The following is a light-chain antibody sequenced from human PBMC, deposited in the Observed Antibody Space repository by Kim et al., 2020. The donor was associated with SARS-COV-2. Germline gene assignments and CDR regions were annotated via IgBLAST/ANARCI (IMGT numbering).Light chain of an antibody. Sequence: QPAAISCTSRRSLGKTDGDTSWTWFQQRTGQSPRRLIYKVSSRDSGVPDRFTGSGSGTHFTLKISRVEAEDVGVYFCMQYTHWPHTFGQGTKLEI. V-gene: IGKV2-30*01. CDR2: KVS. CDR1: RSLGKTDGDTS. J-gene: IGKJ2*01. CDR3: MQYTHWPHT.